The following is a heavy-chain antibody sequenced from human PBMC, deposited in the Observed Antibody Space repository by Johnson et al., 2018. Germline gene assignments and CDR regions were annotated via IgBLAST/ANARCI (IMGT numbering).Heavy chain of an antibody. CDR3: ASSYDYGDLCSFDI. J-gene: IGHJ3*02. Sequence: QVQLVQSGAEVKKPGASVKVSCKASGYTFTSYDINWVRQATGQGLEWMGWMNPNSGNTGYAQKFQGRVTSTRNTSISKAIMGLSSLRSEDTAGYYCASSYDYGDLCSFDIWGQVTMVTVSS. D-gene: IGHD4-17*01. CDR2: MNPNSGNT. V-gene: IGHV1-8*01. CDR1: GYTFTSYD.